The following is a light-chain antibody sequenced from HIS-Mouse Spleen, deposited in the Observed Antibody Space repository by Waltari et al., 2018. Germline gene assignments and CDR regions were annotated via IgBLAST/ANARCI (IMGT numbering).Light chain of an antibody. J-gene: IGLJ2*01. CDR1: NIGSKN. CDR3: QVWDSSTVV. V-gene: IGLV3-9*01. Sequence: SYELTQPLSVSVALGQTARITCGGNNIGSKNVHWYQQKPGQAPGLGIFRDSNRPSGIPERFSGSNSGNTATLTISRAQAGDEADYYCQVWDSSTVVFGGGTKLTVL. CDR2: RDS.